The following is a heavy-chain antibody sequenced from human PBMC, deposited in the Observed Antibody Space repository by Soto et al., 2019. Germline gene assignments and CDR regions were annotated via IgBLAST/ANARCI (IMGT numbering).Heavy chain of an antibody. V-gene: IGHV1-3*01. Sequence: QVQLVQSGAEVKKPGASVKVSCKASGYTFTSYAMNWVRQAPGQRLEWMGWINAGNGNTKYSQKFQGRVTITRDTSASPAYMELSSLRSEDTAVYYGARGGGEPTARQGRFDPWGQGTLVTVSS. CDR3: ARGGGEPTARQGRFDP. J-gene: IGHJ5*02. D-gene: IGHD6-6*01. CDR2: INAGNGNT. CDR1: GYTFTSYA.